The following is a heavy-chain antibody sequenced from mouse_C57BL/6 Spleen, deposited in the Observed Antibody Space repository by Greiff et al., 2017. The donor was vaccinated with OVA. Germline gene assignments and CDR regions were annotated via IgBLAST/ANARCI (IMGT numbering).Heavy chain of an antibody. D-gene: IGHD1-1*01. V-gene: IGHV1-42*01. Sequence: VQLKESGPELVKPGASVKISCKASCYSFTGYYMNWVKQSPEKSLEWIGEINPSTGGTTYNQKFKAKATLTVDKSSSTAYMQLKSLTSEDSAVYYCAREGDYYGSSYGYWGQGTTLTVSS. CDR3: AREGDYYGSSYGY. J-gene: IGHJ2*01. CDR2: INPSTGGT. CDR1: CYSFTGYY.